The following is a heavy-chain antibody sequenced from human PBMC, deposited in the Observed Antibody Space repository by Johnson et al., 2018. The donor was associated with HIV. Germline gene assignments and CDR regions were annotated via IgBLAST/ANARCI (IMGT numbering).Heavy chain of an antibody. J-gene: IGHJ3*02. CDR3: ANLGDYSGINGFDI. CDR2: IYSGGST. CDR1: GFTVSSNY. V-gene: IGHV3-66*02. D-gene: IGHD4-23*01. Sequence: VQLVESGGGLVQPGGSLRLSCAASGFTVSSNYMSWVRQAPGKGLEWVSVIYSGGSTYYADSVKGRFTISRDNSKNKLYLQINSLRAEDTAVYYCANLGDYSGINGFDIWGQGTVVTVSS.